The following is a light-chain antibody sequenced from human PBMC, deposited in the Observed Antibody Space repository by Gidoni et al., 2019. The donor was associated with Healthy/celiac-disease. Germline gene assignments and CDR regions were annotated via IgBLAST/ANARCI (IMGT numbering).Light chain of an antibody. CDR1: QSVSSSY. CDR3: QQYGSSRT. Sequence: EIVLTQSPGTLSLSPGERATLSCRASQSVSSSYLAWYQQKPGPAPRLLIYGASSRATGIPDRFSGSGSGTDFTLNISRLEPEDFAVYYCQQYGSSRTFGQXTKVEIK. J-gene: IGKJ1*01. V-gene: IGKV3-20*01. CDR2: GAS.